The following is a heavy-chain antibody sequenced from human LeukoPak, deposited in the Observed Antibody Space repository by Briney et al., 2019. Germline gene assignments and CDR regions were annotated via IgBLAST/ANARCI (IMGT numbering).Heavy chain of an antibody. J-gene: IGHJ4*02. V-gene: IGHV3-74*03. D-gene: IGHD3-10*02. Sequence: GGSLRLSCAASGFTFSSSWMHWVRQAPGKGLVWVSRLKSDGSGATYADSVKGRFTISRDNAKNTLYLQMNSLRAEDTAVYCCARDRYYVLDYWGQGILVTVSS. CDR3: ARDRYYVLDY. CDR2: LKSDGSGA. CDR1: GFTFSSSW.